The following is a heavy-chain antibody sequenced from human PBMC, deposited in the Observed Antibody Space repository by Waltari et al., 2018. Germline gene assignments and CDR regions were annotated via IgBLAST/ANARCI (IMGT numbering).Heavy chain of an antibody. CDR1: DGSISSYY. Sequence: QVQLQESGPGLVRPSETLSLTCTVPDGSISSYYWNWIRQLPGKGLEWIGFIHYSWTTEYNPSLKNRATTSIQTSKNQFSLRLDSVTAADTAIYYCARPGIGDAFDVWGQGTMVTVSS. J-gene: IGHJ3*01. CDR2: IHYSWTT. CDR3: ARPGIGDAFDV. V-gene: IGHV4-59*01.